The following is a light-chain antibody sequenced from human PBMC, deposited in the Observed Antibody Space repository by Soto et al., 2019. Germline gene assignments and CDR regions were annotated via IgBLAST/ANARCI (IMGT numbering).Light chain of an antibody. V-gene: IGKV1-9*01. J-gene: IGKJ1*01. CDR2: GAS. CDR1: QGVRSY. Sequence: IQLTQSPSSLSASVGDRVTITCRASQGVRSYLAWLQQRPGKAPKLLIFGASTLQNGVPARFSGGGFGTEFTLTITSLQPEDFATYYCHQVYTYPRTFGQGTKVEIK. CDR3: HQVYTYPRT.